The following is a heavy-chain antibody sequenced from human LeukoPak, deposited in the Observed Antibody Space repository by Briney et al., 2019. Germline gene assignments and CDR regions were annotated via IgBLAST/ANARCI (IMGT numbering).Heavy chain of an antibody. CDR2: INAGNGNT. D-gene: IGHD2-2*01. CDR3: ARISSAMPNDAFDI. V-gene: IGHV1-3*01. J-gene: IGHJ3*02. Sequence: ASVKVSCTASGYTFTSYGISWVRQAPGQRLEWMGWINAGNGNTKYSQKFQGRVTITRDTSASTAYMELSSLRSEDTAVYYCARISSAMPNDAFDIWGQGTMVTVSS. CDR1: GYTFTSYG.